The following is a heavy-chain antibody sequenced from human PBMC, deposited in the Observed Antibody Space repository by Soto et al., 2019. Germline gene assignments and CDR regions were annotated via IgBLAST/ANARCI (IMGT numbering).Heavy chain of an antibody. D-gene: IGHD2-2*01. CDR2: IYYSGST. CDR3: ARHQILSYCSSTSCYENPYYYGMDV. CDR1: GGSISSYY. Sequence: SETLSLTYTVSGGSISSYYWSWIRQPPGKGLEWIGYIYYSGSTNYNPSLKSRVTISVDTSKNQFSLKLSSVTAADTAVYYCARHQILSYCSSTSCYENPYYYGMDVWGQGTTVTVSS. V-gene: IGHV4-59*08. J-gene: IGHJ6*02.